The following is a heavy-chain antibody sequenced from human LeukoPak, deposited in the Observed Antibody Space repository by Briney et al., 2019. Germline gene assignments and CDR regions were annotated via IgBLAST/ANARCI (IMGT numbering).Heavy chain of an antibody. J-gene: IGHJ2*01. CDR1: GFTFSNYG. D-gene: IGHD6-19*01. Sequence: PGGSLRLSCAASGFTFSNYGMHWVRQAPGKGLEWVAIISYDGSNQYYTDSVKGRFTISRDNSKNTLYPQINSLRAEDTAVYFCAKDRSGLNWYFDLWGRGTLVTVSS. CDR3: AKDRSGLNWYFDL. V-gene: IGHV3-30*18. CDR2: ISYDGSNQ.